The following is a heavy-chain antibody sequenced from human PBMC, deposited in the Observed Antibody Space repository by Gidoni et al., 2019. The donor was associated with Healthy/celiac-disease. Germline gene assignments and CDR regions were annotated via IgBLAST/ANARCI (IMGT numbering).Heavy chain of an antibody. CDR3: AREGQLVATFDY. V-gene: IGHV3-30-3*01. Sequence: QVQLVESGGGVVQPGRSLRLSCAASGFTFSSYAMHWVRQAPGKGLEWVAVISYDGSNKYYADSVKGRFTISRDNSKNTLYLQMNSLRAEDTAVYYCAREGQLVATFDYWGQGTLVTVSS. CDR1: GFTFSSYA. CDR2: ISYDGSNK. J-gene: IGHJ4*02. D-gene: IGHD6-6*01.